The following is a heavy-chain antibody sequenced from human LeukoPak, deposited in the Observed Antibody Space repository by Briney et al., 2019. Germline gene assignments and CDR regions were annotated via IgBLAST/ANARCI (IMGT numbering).Heavy chain of an antibody. J-gene: IGHJ5*02. Sequence: SETLSLTCTVSGYSISSGYYWGWIRQPPGKGLEWMGSIYHSGSTYYNPSLKSRVTISVDTSKNQFSLKLSSVTAADTAVYYCARDGGGYSGYDSHWFDPWGQGTLVTVSS. CDR2: IYHSGST. D-gene: IGHD5-12*01. CDR3: ARDGGGYSGYDSHWFDP. V-gene: IGHV4-38-2*02. CDR1: GYSISSGYY.